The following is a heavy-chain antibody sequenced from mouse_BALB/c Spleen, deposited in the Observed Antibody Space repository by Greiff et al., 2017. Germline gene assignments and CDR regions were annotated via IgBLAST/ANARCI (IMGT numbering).Heavy chain of an antibody. CDR1: GFTFSSYG. V-gene: IGHV5-6*01. CDR2: ISSGGSYT. CDR3: AREANWAFFDY. D-gene: IGHD4-1*01. J-gene: IGHJ2*01. Sequence: EVKLMESGGDLVKPGGSLKLSCAASGFTFSSYGMSWVRQTPDKRLEWVATISSGGSYTYYPDSVKGRFTISRDNAKNTLYLQLSSLKSEDTAMYYCAREANWAFFDYWGQGTTLTVSS.